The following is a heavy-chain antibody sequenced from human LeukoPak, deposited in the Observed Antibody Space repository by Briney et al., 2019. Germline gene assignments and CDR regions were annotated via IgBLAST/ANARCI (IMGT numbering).Heavy chain of an antibody. CDR3: ATGSCSGGNCYYGPPLDY. Sequence: GGSLRLSCAASGFTVTSNYMSWVRQAPGKGLEWVSVLYSTTTTYYADSVRGRFTISRDNSKNTLYLQMKSLRAEDTAVYYCATGSCSGGNCYYGPPLDYWGQGPLVTVSS. D-gene: IGHD2-15*01. V-gene: IGHV3-53*01. CDR2: LYSTTTT. J-gene: IGHJ4*02. CDR1: GFTVTSNY.